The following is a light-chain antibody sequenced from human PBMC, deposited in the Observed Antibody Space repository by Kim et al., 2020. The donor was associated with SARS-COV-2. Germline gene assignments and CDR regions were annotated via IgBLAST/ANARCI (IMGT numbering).Light chain of an antibody. CDR2: GAS. CDR1: QSLSGNF. V-gene: IGKV3-20*01. J-gene: IGKJ2*03. Sequence: SPGETATLSCRASQSLSGNFLAWYQHKPGQTPRIIMYGASTRATGIPDRFSASGSGTDFTLTISGLEPEDFAVYYCHQYGSSPPYSFGQGTKLEI. CDR3: HQYGSSPPYS.